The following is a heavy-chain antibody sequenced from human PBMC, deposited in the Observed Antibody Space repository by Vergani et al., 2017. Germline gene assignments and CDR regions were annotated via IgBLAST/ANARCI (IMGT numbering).Heavy chain of an antibody. D-gene: IGHD4-23*01. J-gene: IGHJ4*02. CDR2: VIPHLEIT. CDR3: ARGVGGNIRDFDY. CDR1: GGTFGSHT. V-gene: IGHV1-69*02. Sequence: QVQLEQSGAEVKKPGSSVTVSCRASGGTFGSHTISWVRQAPGQGLEWVGRVIPHLEITTLAQHLQGRVIITRSNSINTAYMELSSLRSEDTAVYYCARGVGGNIRDFDYWGQGTLVTVSS.